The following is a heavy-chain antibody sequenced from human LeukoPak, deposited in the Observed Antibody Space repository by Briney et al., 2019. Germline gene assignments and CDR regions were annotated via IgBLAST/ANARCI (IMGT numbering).Heavy chain of an antibody. Sequence: QTGGSLRLSCAASGFTFSNYAMSWVRQAPGKGMEWFSAISGGGDDTLRVDSVEGRFTIYRDNTKKIVYIQINRLRAEDTATYYCAKDHSSCRHMSCLLHQDWGQGTLVTVSS. V-gene: IGHV3-23*01. CDR2: ISGGGDDT. J-gene: IGHJ4*02. CDR3: AKDHSSCRHMSCLLHQD. CDR1: GFTFSNYA. D-gene: IGHD2-15*01.